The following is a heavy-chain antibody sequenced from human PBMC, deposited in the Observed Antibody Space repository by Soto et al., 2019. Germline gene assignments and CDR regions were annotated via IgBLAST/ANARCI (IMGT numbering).Heavy chain of an antibody. CDR2: IDQRGNP. J-gene: IGHJ4*03. CDR1: GFSFSSSYY. D-gene: IGHD4-17*01. V-gene: IGHV4-38-2*01. CDR3: TSRGGIHYGDEVDF. Sequence: PSETLSLTCAASGFSFSSSYYWGWIRQPPGKGLEWVGSIDQRGNPYYSPALKSRVTISRETSKKPFSLKLISLTTADTAVYYCTSRGGIHYGDEVDFWGQGTLVTVSS.